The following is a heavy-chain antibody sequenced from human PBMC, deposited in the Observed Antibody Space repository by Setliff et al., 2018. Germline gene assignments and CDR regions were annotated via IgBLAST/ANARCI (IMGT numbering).Heavy chain of an antibody. Sequence: GASVKVSCKASGYILNSYGVSWVRQAPGQGLEWMGWISSYNNDVTNYLQRFQGRVTMTKETSTRAAYMELRSLRSDDTAVYYCAISSLSICSGGTCPNAFDVWGQGTMVTVSS. V-gene: IGHV1-18*01. CDR3: AISSLSICSGGTCPNAFDV. CDR1: GYILNSYG. D-gene: IGHD2-15*01. CDR2: ISSYNNDVT. J-gene: IGHJ3*01.